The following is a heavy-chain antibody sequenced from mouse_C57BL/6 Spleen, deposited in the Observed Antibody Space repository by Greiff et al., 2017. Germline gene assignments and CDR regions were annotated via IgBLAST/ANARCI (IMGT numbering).Heavy chain of an antibody. CDR3: ARERGIITTVVAKDWFAY. V-gene: IGHV1-81*01. J-gene: IGHJ3*01. D-gene: IGHD1-1*01. CDR1: GYTFTSYG. CDR2: IYPRSGNT. Sequence: QVQLQQSGAELARPGASVKLSCKASGYTFTSYGISWVKQRTGQGLEWIGEIYPRSGNTYYNEKFKGKATLTADKSSSTAYMELRSLTSEDSAVYFGARERGIITTVVAKDWFAYWGQGTLVTVSA.